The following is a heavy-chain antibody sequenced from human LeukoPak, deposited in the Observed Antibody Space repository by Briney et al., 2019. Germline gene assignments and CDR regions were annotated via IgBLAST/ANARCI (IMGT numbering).Heavy chain of an antibody. CDR2: IYYSGST. D-gene: IGHD4-23*01. V-gene: IGHV4-59*08. CDR3: VGWVTQYYFDY. Sequence: SETLSLTCTVSGGSISSYYWSWIRQPPGKGLEWIGYIYYSGSTNYNPSLKSRVTISVDTSKNQFSLKLSSVTAADTAVYYCVGWVTQYYFDYWGQGTLVTVSS. J-gene: IGHJ4*02. CDR1: GGSISSYY.